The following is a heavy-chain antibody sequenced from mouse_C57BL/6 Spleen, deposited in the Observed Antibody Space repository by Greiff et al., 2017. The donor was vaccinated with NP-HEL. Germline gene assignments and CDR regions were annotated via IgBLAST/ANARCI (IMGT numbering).Heavy chain of an antibody. J-gene: IGHJ3*01. Sequence: VQLQQPGAELVRPGSSVKLSCKASGYTFTSYWMHWVKQRPIQGLEWIGNIDPSDSETHYNQKFKDKATLTVDKSSSTAYMQLSSLTSEDSAVYYCARRMGGGWFAYWGQGTLVTVSA. CDR1: GYTFTSYW. CDR2: IDPSDSET. CDR3: ARRMGGGWFAY. D-gene: IGHD2-3*01. V-gene: IGHV1-52*01.